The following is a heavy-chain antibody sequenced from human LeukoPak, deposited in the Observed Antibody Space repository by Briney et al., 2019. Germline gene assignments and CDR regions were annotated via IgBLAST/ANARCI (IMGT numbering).Heavy chain of an antibody. Sequence: GASVKVSCKASGGTFSSYAISWVRQAPEQGLEWMGGIIPIFGTANYAQKFQGRVTITTDESTSTAYMELSSLRSEDTAVYYCARALDIVVVPAAKGYYYYMDVWGKGTTVTVSS. D-gene: IGHD2-2*01. CDR2: IIPIFGTA. V-gene: IGHV1-69*05. J-gene: IGHJ6*03. CDR1: GGTFSSYA. CDR3: ARALDIVVVPAAKGYYYYMDV.